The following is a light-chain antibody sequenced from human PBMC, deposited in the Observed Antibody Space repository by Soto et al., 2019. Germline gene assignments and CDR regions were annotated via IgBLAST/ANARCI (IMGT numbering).Light chain of an antibody. CDR2: DAS. CDR1: QSVSSY. CDR3: QQRSNWPRT. J-gene: IGKJ1*01. Sequence: EIVLTQSPATLSSSPGERATLSCRASQSVSSYLACYQQKHGQAPRLLINDASARATGIPARFSGSGSGTDFTLTISRLEPEDFAVYYCQQRSNWPRTFGQGTKVDIK. V-gene: IGKV3-11*01.